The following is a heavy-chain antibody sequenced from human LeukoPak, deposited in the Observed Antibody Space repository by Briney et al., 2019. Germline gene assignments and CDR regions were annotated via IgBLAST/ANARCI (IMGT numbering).Heavy chain of an antibody. D-gene: IGHD3-22*01. CDR1: GITLSNYG. CDR3: AKRGVVIRVILVGFHKEAYYFDS. J-gene: IGHJ4*02. V-gene: IGHV3-23*01. CDR2: ISGSGGGT. Sequence: GGSLRLSCAVSGITLSNYGMSWVRQAPGKGLEWVAGISGSGGGTKYADSVKGRFTISRDDPKNTLYLQMNSLRAEDTAMYFCAKRGVVIRVILVGFHKEAYYFDSWGQGALVTVSS.